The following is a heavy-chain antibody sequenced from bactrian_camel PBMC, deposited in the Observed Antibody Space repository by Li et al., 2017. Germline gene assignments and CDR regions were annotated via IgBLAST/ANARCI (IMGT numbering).Heavy chain of an antibody. V-gene: IGHV3S53*01. CDR3: AADRLSLVPRMRSDADPRDTGY. Sequence: HVQLVESGGGSAQAGGSLTLSCVASGSSLSSYCMGWFRQAPGKEREGIAAAGGGSMTYADSVKGRFTLSQDNAKNTWYLQMNNLKLEDSGMYICAADRLSLVPRMRSDADPRDTGYWGQGTQVTVS. J-gene: IGHJ6*01. CDR1: GSSLSSYC. D-gene: IGHD1*01. CDR2: AGGGSM.